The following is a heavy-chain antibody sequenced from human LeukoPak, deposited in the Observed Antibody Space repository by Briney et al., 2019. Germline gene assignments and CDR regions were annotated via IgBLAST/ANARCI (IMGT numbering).Heavy chain of an antibody. J-gene: IGHJ3*02. CDR1: GFTFSSYG. V-gene: IGHV3-30*18. CDR2: ISYDGSNK. Sequence: PGGSLRLSCAASGFTFSSYGMHWVRQAPGKGLEWVAVISYDGSNKYYADSVKGRFTISSDNSKITVYLQMNSLRAEHTAVYYCAKTRREYSSSSSAFDICGQGTMATVPS. CDR3: AKTRREYSSSSSAFDI. D-gene: IGHD6-6*01.